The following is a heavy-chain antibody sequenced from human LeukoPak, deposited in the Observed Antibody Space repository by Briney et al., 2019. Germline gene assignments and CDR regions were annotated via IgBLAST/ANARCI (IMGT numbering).Heavy chain of an antibody. CDR3: AKERSDDYGGKHYYMDV. D-gene: IGHD4-23*01. Sequence: SGGSLRLSCAASGFTFSNYAMSGVRQAPGKGLEWVSAISGSGDNTYYADSVKGRFTISRDNSKNTLYLQMNSLRAEDTAVYYCAKERSDDYGGKHYYMDVWGKGTTVTISS. CDR1: GFTFSNYA. J-gene: IGHJ6*03. V-gene: IGHV3-23*01. CDR2: ISGSGDNT.